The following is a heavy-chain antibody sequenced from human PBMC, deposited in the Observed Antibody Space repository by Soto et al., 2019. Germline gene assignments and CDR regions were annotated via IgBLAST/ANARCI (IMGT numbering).Heavy chain of an antibody. CDR3: AKTANGWFSAFDI. D-gene: IGHD6-19*01. CDR1: GFTFSSYA. CDR2: ISGSGGTT. J-gene: IGHJ3*02. Sequence: EVQLLESGGGLVQPGGSTRLSCAASGFTFSSYAMSWVRQAPGKGLEWVSAISGSGGTTYYADSVKGRFTFSRDNSKNTLYLQINILRAADTAVYYCAKTANGWFSAFDIWGQGTMVTVSS. V-gene: IGHV3-23*01.